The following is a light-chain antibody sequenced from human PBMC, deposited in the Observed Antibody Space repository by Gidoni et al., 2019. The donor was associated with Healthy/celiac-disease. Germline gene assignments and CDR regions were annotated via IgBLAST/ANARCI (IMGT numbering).Light chain of an antibody. CDR3: MQALQTPGT. J-gene: IGKJ1*01. CDR1: QSLLHSNGYNY. V-gene: IGKV2-28*01. Sequence: IVMTQSPLSLPVTPGEPASISCRSSQSLLHSNGYNYLDWYLQKPGQSPQLLIYLGSNRASGVPDRFSGSGSGTDFTLKSGRVEAENVGVYYCMQALQTPGTFGQGTKVEIK. CDR2: LGS.